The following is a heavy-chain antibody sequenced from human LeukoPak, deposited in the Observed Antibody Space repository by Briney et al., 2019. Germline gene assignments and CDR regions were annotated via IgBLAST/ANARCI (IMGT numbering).Heavy chain of an antibody. CDR2: INPNSGGT. D-gene: IGHD3-22*01. CDR1: GYTFTGYY. CDR3: ARDLEYYYDSSGYYYVRPPFDY. Sequence: ASVKVSCKAPGYTFTGYYMHWVRQAPGQGLEWMGWINPNSGGTNYAQKFQGRVTMTTDTSTSTAYMELRSLRSDDTAVYYCARDLEYYYDSSGYYYVRPPFDYWGQGTLVTVSS. V-gene: IGHV1-2*02. J-gene: IGHJ4*02.